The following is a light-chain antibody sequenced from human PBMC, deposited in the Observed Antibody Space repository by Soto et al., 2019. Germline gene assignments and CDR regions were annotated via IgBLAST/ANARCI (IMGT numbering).Light chain of an antibody. J-gene: IGKJ5*01. CDR3: QQYGSSLIT. CDR2: DAS. Sequence: EILLTQSPDTLSLSPGERATLSCRAAQSVGTRLAWYQQKPGQAPRLLIYDASNRATGIPARFSGSGSGTDFTLTISRLEPEDFAVYYCQQYGSSLITFGQGTRLEIK. CDR1: QSVGTR. V-gene: IGKV3-20*01.